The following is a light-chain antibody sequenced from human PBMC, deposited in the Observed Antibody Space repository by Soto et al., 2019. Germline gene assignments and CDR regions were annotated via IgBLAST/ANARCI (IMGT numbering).Light chain of an antibody. V-gene: IGLV2-14*01. CDR2: EVS. CDR3: SSYTSSISPVV. J-gene: IGLJ2*01. CDR1: SSDVGGYNY. Sequence: QSALTQPASVSGSPGQSITISCTGTSSDVGGYNYVSWYQQHPGKAPKLMIYEVSNRPSGVSNRFSGSKSGNTASLTSSGLQAEDEAEYYCSSYTSSISPVVFGGGTKLTVL.